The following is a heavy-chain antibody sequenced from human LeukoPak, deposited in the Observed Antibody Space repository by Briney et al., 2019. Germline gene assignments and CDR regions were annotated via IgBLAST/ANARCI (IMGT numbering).Heavy chain of an antibody. CDR1: GFTFSSYG. D-gene: IGHD3-22*01. J-gene: IGHJ4*02. Sequence: PGGSLRLSCAASGFTFSSYGMPWVRQAPGKGLEWVAVISYDGSNKYYADSVKGRFTISRDNSKDTLYLQMNSLRAEDTAVYYCAKTLTTTSHLFDYWGQGTLVTVSS. CDR2: ISYDGSNK. V-gene: IGHV3-30*18. CDR3: AKTLTTTSHLFDY.